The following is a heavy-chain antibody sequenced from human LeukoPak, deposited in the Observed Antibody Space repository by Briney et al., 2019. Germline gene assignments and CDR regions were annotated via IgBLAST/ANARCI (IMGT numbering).Heavy chain of an antibody. CDR1: GFTFSSYA. J-gene: IGHJ4*02. CDR3: AREENGSYPKTQIFDY. CDR2: ISYDGSNK. D-gene: IGHD1-26*01. Sequence: GGSLRLSCAASGFTFSSYAMHWVRQAPGKGLEWVAVISYDGSNKYYADSVKGRFTISRDNSKNTLYLQMNSLRAEDTAVYYCAREENGSYPKTQIFDYWGQGTMVTVSS. V-gene: IGHV3-30*04.